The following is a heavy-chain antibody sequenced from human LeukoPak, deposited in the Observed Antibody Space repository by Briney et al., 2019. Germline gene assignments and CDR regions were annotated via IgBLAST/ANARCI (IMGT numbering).Heavy chain of an antibody. CDR1: GFTFRNYN. Sequence: GGSLRLSCAASGFTFRNYNMHWVRQAPGKGLEWVAFIQFDGGKKVYADSVEGRFTVSRDNSKNTLYLEIDRLRAEDTAVFYCVKVDCGGARCFRPESWGQGTLVTVSS. CDR3: VKVDCGGARCFRPES. V-gene: IGHV3-30*02. D-gene: IGHD2-21*01. J-gene: IGHJ5*02. CDR2: IQFDGGKK.